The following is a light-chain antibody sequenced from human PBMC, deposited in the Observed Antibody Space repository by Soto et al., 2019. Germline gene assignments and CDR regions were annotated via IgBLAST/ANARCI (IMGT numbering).Light chain of an antibody. V-gene: IGKV3-20*01. CDR2: GAS. Sequence: EIVLTQSPGTLSLSPGERATLSCRASQSVNRSYLVWYQQRPGQAPRLLIYGASSRATGIPDRFSGSASGADFTLTISRLEPEDFAVYYCQQVGSSPITFGQGTRLVIK. CDR1: QSVNRSY. CDR3: QQVGSSPIT. J-gene: IGKJ5*01.